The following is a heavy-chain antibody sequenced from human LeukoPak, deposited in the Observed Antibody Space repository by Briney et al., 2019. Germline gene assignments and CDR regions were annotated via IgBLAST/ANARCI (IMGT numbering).Heavy chain of an antibody. CDR3: ARVGYSYSLDY. D-gene: IGHD5-18*01. V-gene: IGHV3-48*03. Sequence: GGSLRLSCAASGFTFSSYEMNWVRQAPGKGLEWVSYISSSGSTIYYADSVKGRFTISRDNAKNSLYLQMNSLRAEDTAVYYCARVGYSYSLDYWGQGTLVTVS. CDR2: ISSSGSTI. CDR1: GFTFSSYE. J-gene: IGHJ4*02.